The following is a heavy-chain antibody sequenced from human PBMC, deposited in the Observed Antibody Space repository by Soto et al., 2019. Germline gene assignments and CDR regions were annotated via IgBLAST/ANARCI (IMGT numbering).Heavy chain of an antibody. CDR1: GFTFSSCV. CDR3: AKGLINGRWYAAD. CDR2: ITDSGTGT. D-gene: IGHD6-13*01. J-gene: IGHJ4*02. V-gene: IGHV3-23*01. Sequence: EVPLLESGGGLVQPGESLRLSCGASGFTFSSCVMSWVRQAPGQGLEWVSCITDSGTGTYYADSVKGRFTISRDNSKNTMYLQMNNLRAEDTGVYYCAKGLINGRWYAADWGQGTLVTVSS.